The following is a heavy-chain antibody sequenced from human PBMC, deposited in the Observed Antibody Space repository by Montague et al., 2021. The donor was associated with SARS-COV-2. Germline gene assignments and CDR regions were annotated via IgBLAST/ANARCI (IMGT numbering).Heavy chain of an antibody. CDR1: GGSISSTSYY. Sequence: SETLSLTCSVSGGSISSTSYYWGWIRQPPGKGLEWIGSTYYSGSTYYNPSLRSRVTISVDTSKNQFSLKLISVTAADTAVYYCASSIVGVTAPDYYGMDVWGQGTTVTVSS. CDR2: TYYSGST. V-gene: IGHV4-39*01. CDR3: ASSIVGVTAPDYYGMDV. D-gene: IGHD2-21*02. J-gene: IGHJ6*02.